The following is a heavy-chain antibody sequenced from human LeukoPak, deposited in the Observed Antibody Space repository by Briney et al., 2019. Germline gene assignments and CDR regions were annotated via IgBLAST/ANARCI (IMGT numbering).Heavy chain of an antibody. Sequence: GGSLRLSCAASGFTFDDYAMHWVRQAPGKGLEWVSLISGDGGSTYYADSVKGRFTISRDNSKNSLYLQMNSLRTEDTALYYCAKDIIAAAGFGYYGMDVWGQGTTVTVSS. J-gene: IGHJ6*02. CDR3: AKDIIAAAGFGYYGMDV. V-gene: IGHV3-43*02. D-gene: IGHD6-13*01. CDR1: GFTFDDYA. CDR2: ISGDGGST.